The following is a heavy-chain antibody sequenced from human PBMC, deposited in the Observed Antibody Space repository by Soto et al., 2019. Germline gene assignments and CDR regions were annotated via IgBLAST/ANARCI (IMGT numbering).Heavy chain of an antibody. CDR3: ARKLYGDYTFFDY. CDR1: GYSFTTYA. Sequence: ASVKVSCKASGYSFTTYAMHWARQAPGQRLEWMGWINVGNGNTKYSQKFQGRVTITRDTSASTAYMELSSLRSEDTAVYYCARKLYGDYTFFDYWGQGTLVTVSS. J-gene: IGHJ4*02. V-gene: IGHV1-3*01. D-gene: IGHD4-17*01. CDR2: INVGNGNT.